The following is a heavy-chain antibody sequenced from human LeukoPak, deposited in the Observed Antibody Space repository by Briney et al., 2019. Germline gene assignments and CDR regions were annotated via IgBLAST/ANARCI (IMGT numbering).Heavy chain of an antibody. V-gene: IGHV3-53*01. CDR1: GFTVSSIY. CDR3: AKLSMDSYYFDY. CDR2: LYNDGRT. J-gene: IGHJ4*02. Sequence: PGGSLRLSCAASGFTVSSIYMTWVRQAPGKGLEWVSILYNDGRTFYGHSVKGRFTISRDNSKNTLYLQMNSLRAEDTAVYYCAKLSMDSYYFDYWGQGTPVTVSS. D-gene: IGHD3/OR15-3a*01.